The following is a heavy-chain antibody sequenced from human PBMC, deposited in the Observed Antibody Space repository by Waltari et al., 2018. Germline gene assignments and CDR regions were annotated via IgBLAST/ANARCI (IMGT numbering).Heavy chain of an antibody. V-gene: IGHV1-69*05. CDR1: GGTFSSYA. J-gene: IGHJ6*02. CDR3: ARDRATVTTPYYYYGMDV. D-gene: IGHD4-17*01. CDR2: IIPIFGTA. Sequence: QVQLVQSGAEVKKPGSSVKVSCKASGGTFSSYAISWVRQAPGQGLEWMGGIIPIFGTANYAQKFQGRVTITTDESTSTAYMELCSLRSEDTAVYYCARDRATVTTPYYYYGMDVWGQGTTVTVSS.